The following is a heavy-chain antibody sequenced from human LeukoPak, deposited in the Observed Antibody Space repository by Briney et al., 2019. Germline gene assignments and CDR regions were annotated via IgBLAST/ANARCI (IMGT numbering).Heavy chain of an antibody. CDR3: ARAARIRGVIFGVYYHYGMDV. CDR1: GGSFSGYY. CDR2: INHSGST. J-gene: IGHJ6*02. Sequence: SETLSLTCAVYGGSFSGYYWSWIRQPPGKGQEWIGEINHSGSTNYNPSLKSRVTISVDTSKNQFSLKLSSVTAADTAVYYCARAARIRGVIFGVYYHYGMDVWGQGTTVTVSS. D-gene: IGHD3-10*01. V-gene: IGHV4-34*01.